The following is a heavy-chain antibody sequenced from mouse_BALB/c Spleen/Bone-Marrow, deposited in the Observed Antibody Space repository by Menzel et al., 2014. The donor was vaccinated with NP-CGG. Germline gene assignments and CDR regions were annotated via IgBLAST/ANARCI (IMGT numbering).Heavy chain of an antibody. CDR2: IDPANGNT. J-gene: IGHJ3*01. Sequence: EVQGVESGAELVKPGASVKLSCTASGFNIKDTYMHWVKQRPEQGLEWIGRIDPANGNTKYDPKFQGKATITADTSSNTAYLQLSSLTSEDTAVYYCASYYYGSSGFAYWGQGTLVTVSA. CDR1: GFNIKDTY. V-gene: IGHV14-3*02. D-gene: IGHD1-1*01. CDR3: ASYYYGSSGFAY.